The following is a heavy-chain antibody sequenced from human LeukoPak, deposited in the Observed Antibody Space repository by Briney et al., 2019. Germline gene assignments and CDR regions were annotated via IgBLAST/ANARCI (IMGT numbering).Heavy chain of an antibody. CDR3: ARARGDGSGSYYD. Sequence: PSETPSLTCAVYGGSFSGYYWSWIRQPPGKGLEWIGEINHSGSTNYNPSLKSRVTISVDTSKNQFSLKLSSVTAADTAVYYCARARGDGSGSYYDWGQGTLVTVSS. CDR2: INHSGST. V-gene: IGHV4-34*01. J-gene: IGHJ4*02. D-gene: IGHD3-10*01. CDR1: GGSFSGYY.